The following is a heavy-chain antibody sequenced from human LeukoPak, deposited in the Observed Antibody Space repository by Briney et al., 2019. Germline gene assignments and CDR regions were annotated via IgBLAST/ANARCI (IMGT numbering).Heavy chain of an antibody. D-gene: IGHD2-2*01. CDR3: ARVSVEGYCSSTSCLNWFDP. J-gene: IGHJ5*02. CDR2: IYYSGST. V-gene: IGHV4-39*07. CDR1: GGSISSSSYY. Sequence: SETLSLTCTVSGGSISSSSYYWGWIRQPPGKGLEWIGSIYYSGSTYYNPSLKSRVTISVDTSKNQFSLKLSSVTAADTAVYYCARVSVEGYCSSTSCLNWFDPWGQGTLVTVSS.